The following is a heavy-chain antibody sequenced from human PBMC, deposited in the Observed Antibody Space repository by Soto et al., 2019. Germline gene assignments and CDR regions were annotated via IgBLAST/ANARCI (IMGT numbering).Heavy chain of an antibody. CDR2: ITPSSSSS. D-gene: IGHD3-9*01. Sequence: HPGGSLRLSCAASGFTFSSYEMNWVRQTPGKGLEWVSYITPSSSSSFYADSVKGRFTISRDNANNTLYLQMNSLRAEDTAVYYCAKLSPFILGTPYWGQGTLVTVSS. CDR1: GFTFSSYE. V-gene: IGHV3-48*03. CDR3: AKLSPFILGTPY. J-gene: IGHJ4*02.